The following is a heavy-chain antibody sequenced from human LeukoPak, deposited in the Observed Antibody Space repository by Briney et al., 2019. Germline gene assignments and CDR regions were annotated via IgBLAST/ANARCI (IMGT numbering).Heavy chain of an antibody. J-gene: IGHJ6*03. Sequence: SETLSLTCTVSGGSISSYYWSWIRQPPGKGLEWIGYIYYSGSTNYNPSLKSRVTISVDTSKNQFSLKLNSVTAADTAVFYCARSVEGYCSGGSCYYYSYYMDVWGKGTTVTISS. D-gene: IGHD2-15*01. CDR1: GGSISSYY. CDR3: ARSVEGYCSGGSCYYYSYYMDV. CDR2: IYYSGST. V-gene: IGHV4-59*01.